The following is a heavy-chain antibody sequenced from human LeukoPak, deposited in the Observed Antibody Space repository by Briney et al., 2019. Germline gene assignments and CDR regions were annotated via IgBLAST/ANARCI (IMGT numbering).Heavy chain of an antibody. CDR1: GFTFSSFA. Sequence: PGGSLRLSCAASGFTFSSFAMSWVRQAPGKGLEWVSAVSGSGGSTYYADSVKGRFTIPRDNSKNTLYLQMNSLRAEDTAVYYCAKFLGPNCSGGSCYSPFDYWGQGTLVTVSS. CDR3: AKFLGPNCSGGSCYSPFDY. J-gene: IGHJ4*02. D-gene: IGHD2-15*01. CDR2: VSGSGGST. V-gene: IGHV3-23*01.